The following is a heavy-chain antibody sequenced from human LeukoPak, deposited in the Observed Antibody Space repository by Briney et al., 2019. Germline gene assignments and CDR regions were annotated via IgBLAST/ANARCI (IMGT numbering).Heavy chain of an antibody. CDR3: AREVYSSGWSSFDY. V-gene: IGHV3-74*01. Sequence: PGGSLRLSCAASGFTFSSYWMHWGRQAPGKGLVWVSRINSDGSSTIHADSVKGRFTISRDNAKSTLYLQMNSLRAEDTAVYYCAREVYSSGWSSFDYWGQGTLVTVSS. J-gene: IGHJ4*02. D-gene: IGHD6-19*01. CDR1: GFTFSSYW. CDR2: INSDGSST.